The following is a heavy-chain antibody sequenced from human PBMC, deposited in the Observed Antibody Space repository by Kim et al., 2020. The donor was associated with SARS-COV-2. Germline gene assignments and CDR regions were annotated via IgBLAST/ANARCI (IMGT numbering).Heavy chain of an antibody. Sequence: GGSLRLSCVASGFTFSSYEMKWVRQAPGKGLEWVSDIYSSAGSSYYAAAEKRRSIVSSNTANTALLLLINRRRDEAAAYFCSVRDRVGGGATDHYY. CDR1: GFTFSSYE. CDR2: IYSSAGSS. CDR3: VRDRVGGGATDHYY. D-gene: IGHD1-26*01. V-gene: IGHV3-48*03. J-gene: IGHJ6*01.